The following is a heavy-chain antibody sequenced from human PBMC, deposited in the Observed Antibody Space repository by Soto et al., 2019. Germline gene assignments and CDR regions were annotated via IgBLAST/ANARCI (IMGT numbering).Heavy chain of an antibody. D-gene: IGHD3-10*01. Sequence: QVQLVESGGGVVQPGRSPRLSCAASGFTFSSYGMHWVRQAPGKGLEWVAVISYDGSNKYYADSVKGRFTISRDNSKNTLYLHMNSLRAEDTAVYYCAKDLRVLWFGEDYYYGMDVW. CDR2: ISYDGSNK. V-gene: IGHV3-30*18. J-gene: IGHJ6*01. CDR1: GFTFSSYG. CDR3: AKDLRVLWFGEDYYYGMDV.